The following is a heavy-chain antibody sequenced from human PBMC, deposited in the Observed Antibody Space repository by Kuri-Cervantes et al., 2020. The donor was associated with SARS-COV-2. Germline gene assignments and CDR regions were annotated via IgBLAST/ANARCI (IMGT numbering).Heavy chain of an antibody. CDR1: GFTFSSYA. Sequence: GESLKISCAASGFTFSSYAMSWVRQAPGKGLEWVSAISGSGGSTYYADSVKGRFTISRDNSKNSLYLQMNSLRTEDTALYYCAKDTVYGDYVQTGAFDIWGQGTMVTVSS. CDR2: ISGSGGST. D-gene: IGHD4-17*01. J-gene: IGHJ3*02. V-gene: IGHV3-23*01. CDR3: AKDTVYGDYVQTGAFDI.